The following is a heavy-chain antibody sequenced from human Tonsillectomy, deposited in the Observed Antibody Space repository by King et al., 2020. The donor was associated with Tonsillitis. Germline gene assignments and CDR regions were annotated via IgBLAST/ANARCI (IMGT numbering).Heavy chain of an antibody. V-gene: IGHV5-51*01. CDR2: IYPGDSDT. CDR3: ARHGGDRGSSNGMDV. Sequence: VQLVESGAEVKKPGESLKISCKGSGYSFTNHWIAWVRQMPGKGLEWMGIIYPGDSDTRYSPSFQGQVTMSADKSISTAYLQWSSLKASDTAMYYCARHGGDRGSSNGMDVWGQGTTVTVSS. CDR1: GYSFTNHW. J-gene: IGHJ6*02. D-gene: IGHD1-26*01.